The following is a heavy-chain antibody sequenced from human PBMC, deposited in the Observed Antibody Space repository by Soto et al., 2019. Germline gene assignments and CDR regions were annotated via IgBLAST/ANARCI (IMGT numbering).Heavy chain of an antibody. CDR2: ISSSSSYI. D-gene: IGHD6-13*01. Sequence: GGSLRLSCAASGFTFSSYSMNWVRQAPGKGLEWVSSISSSSSYIYYADSVKGRFTISRDNAKNSLYLQMNSLRAEDTAVYYCARHGEHSSSWYFDYWGQGTLVTVSS. CDR3: ARHGEHSSSWYFDY. V-gene: IGHV3-21*04. CDR1: GFTFSSYS. J-gene: IGHJ4*02.